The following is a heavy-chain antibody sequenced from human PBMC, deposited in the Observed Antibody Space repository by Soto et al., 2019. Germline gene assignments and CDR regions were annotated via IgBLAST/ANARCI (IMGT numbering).Heavy chain of an antibody. J-gene: IGHJ4*02. CDR3: ARLSSLYYNSDYGGYYFDY. V-gene: IGHV4-31*03. Sequence: QVQLQESGPGLVKPSQTLSLTCTVSGCSIRGGDYYWSWIRQHPGKGLEWIGYIFYSGNSFYNPSLKSGVTISGDTSRNQFSLQLSSVTAADPAIYYCARLSSLYYNSDYGGYYFDYWGQGTLVSVSS. CDR2: IFYSGNS. D-gene: IGHD3-10*01. CDR1: GCSIRGGDYY.